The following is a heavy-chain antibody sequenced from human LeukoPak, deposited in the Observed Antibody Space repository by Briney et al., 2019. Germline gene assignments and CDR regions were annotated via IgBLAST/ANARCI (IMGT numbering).Heavy chain of an antibody. Sequence: GASVKVSCKASGGTFSSYAISWVRQAPGQGLEWMGGIIPIFGTANYAQKFQGRVTITADKSTSTAYMELSSLRSEDTAVYYCARERYYYDSSGYYSTTKHFDYWGQGTLVTVSS. V-gene: IGHV1-69*06. CDR1: GGTFSSYA. D-gene: IGHD3-22*01. CDR2: IIPIFGTA. J-gene: IGHJ4*02. CDR3: ARERYYYDSSGYYSTTKHFDY.